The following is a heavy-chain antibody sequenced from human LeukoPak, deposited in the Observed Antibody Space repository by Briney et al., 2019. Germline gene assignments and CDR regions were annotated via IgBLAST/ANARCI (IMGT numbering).Heavy chain of an antibody. CDR1: GYTLTELS. J-gene: IGHJ6*02. CDR3: ATDFRGMDV. V-gene: IGHV1-24*01. CDR2: FDPEDGET. Sequence: ASVKVSCKVSGYTLTELSMHWVRQAPGKGLEWMGGFDPEDGETIYAQKFQGRVTITEDTSTDTAYMELSSLRSEDTAVYYCATDFRGMDVWGQGTTVTVSS.